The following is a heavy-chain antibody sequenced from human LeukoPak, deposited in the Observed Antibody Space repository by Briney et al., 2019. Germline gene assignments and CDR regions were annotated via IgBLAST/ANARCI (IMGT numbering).Heavy chain of an antibody. J-gene: IGHJ4*02. CDR3: TGGALDY. CDR2: LNQDGRDQ. CDR1: GFTFSDYW. Sequence: GGSLRLSCAASGFTFSDYWMSWVRQAPGQGLEWVAKLNQDGRDQHFVDSVKGRFTISRDNDKNLLFLEKDSLRAEDTAVYCCTGGALDYWGPGTLVTVSS. V-gene: IGHV3-7*04.